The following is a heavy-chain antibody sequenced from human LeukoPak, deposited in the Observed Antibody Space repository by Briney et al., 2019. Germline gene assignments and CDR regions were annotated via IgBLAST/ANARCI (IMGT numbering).Heavy chain of an antibody. CDR1: GFTFSSYA. V-gene: IGHV3-23*01. D-gene: IGHD3-22*01. Sequence: GGSLRLSCAASGFTFSSYAMSWVRQAPGKGLEWVSAISGSGGSTYYADSVKGRFTISRDNAKNSLYLQMNSLRAEDTAVYYCARDLSYDSSGYWPWTYYYYYMDVWGKGTTVTVSS. J-gene: IGHJ6*03. CDR2: ISGSGGST. CDR3: ARDLSYDSSGYWPWTYYYYYMDV.